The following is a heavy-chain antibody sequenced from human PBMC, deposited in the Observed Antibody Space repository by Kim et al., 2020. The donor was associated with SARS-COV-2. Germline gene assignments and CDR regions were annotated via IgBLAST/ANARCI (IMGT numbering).Heavy chain of an antibody. V-gene: IGHV5-10-1*01. CDR3: ARVTSGALGCAFDI. D-gene: IGHD1-1*01. J-gene: IGHJ3*02. Sequence: PSFQGHVTISADKSISTAYLQWSSLKASDTAMYYCARVTSGALGCAFDIWGQGTMVTVSS.